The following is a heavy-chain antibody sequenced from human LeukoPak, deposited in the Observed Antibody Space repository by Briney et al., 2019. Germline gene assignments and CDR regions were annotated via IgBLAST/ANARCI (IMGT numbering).Heavy chain of an antibody. V-gene: IGHV1-2*02. Sequence: ASVKVSCKASGYTFTGYYMHWVRQAPGQGLEWMGWINPNSGGTNYAQKFQGRVTMTRDTSISTAYMELSRLRSDDTAVYYCARGQLWFGEPYFDYWGQGTLVTVSS. J-gene: IGHJ4*02. CDR3: ARGQLWFGEPYFDY. D-gene: IGHD3-10*01. CDR1: GYTFTGYY. CDR2: INPNSGGT.